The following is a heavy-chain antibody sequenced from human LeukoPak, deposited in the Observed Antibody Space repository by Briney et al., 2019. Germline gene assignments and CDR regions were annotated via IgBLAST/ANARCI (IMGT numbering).Heavy chain of an antibody. Sequence: ASVKVSCKASGYTFTTYGITWVRQAPGQGLEWMGWIDTYSGNTNYAQKLQGRVTMTTDTSTSTAYMELRSLRSDDTAVYYCARDTYYDYVWGSYRPGGDAFDIWGQGTMVTVSS. CDR2: IDTYSGNT. V-gene: IGHV1-18*01. J-gene: IGHJ3*02. CDR3: ARDTYYDYVWGSYRPGGDAFDI. CDR1: GYTFTTYG. D-gene: IGHD3-16*02.